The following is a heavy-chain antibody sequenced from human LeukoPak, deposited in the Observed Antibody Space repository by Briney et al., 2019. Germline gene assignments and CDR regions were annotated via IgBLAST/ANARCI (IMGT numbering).Heavy chain of an antibody. CDR1: GGSISSSSYY. D-gene: IGHD3-10*01. V-gene: IGHV4-39*07. CDR2: INHSGNT. J-gene: IGHJ4*02. Sequence: MPSETLSLTCTVSGGSISSSSYYWGWIRQPPGKGLEWIGEINHSGNTNYNPSLKSRVTISVDTSKNQFSLKLSSVTAADTAVYYCARGLRRRLNYYGSGSAPVFDYWGQGTLVTVSS. CDR3: ARGLRRRLNYYGSGSAPVFDY.